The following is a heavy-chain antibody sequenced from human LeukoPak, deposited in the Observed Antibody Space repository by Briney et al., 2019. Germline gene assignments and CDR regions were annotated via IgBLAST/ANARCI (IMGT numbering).Heavy chain of an antibody. J-gene: IGHJ3*02. CDR2: INPSGGST. D-gene: IGHD3-10*01. CDR1: GYTFTGYY. Sequence: ASVKVSCKASGYTFTGYYMHWVRQAPGQGLEWMGIINPSGGSTSYAQKFQGRVTMTRDTSASTVYMELSSLRSEDTAVYYCARDLAFGAFDIWGQGTMVTVSS. CDR3: ARDLAFGAFDI. V-gene: IGHV1-46*01.